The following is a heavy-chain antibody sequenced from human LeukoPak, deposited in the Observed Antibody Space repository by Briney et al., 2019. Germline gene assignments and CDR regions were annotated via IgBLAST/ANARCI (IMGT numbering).Heavy chain of an antibody. CDR3: ARSPEGHYYDILTGYHAHFDY. CDR1: GGSISSYY. D-gene: IGHD3-9*01. J-gene: IGHJ4*02. Sequence: PSETLSLTCTVSGGSISSYYWSWIRQPPGKGLEWIGYIYYSGSTNYNPSLKSRVTISVDTSKNQFSLKLSSVTAADTAVYYCARSPEGHYYDILTGYHAHFDYWGQGTLVTVSS. CDR2: IYYSGST. V-gene: IGHV4-59*01.